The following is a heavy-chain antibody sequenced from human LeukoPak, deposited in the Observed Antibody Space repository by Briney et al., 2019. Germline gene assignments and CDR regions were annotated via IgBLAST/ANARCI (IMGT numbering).Heavy chain of an antibody. D-gene: IGHD2/OR15-2a*01. Sequence: GGSLRLSCAASGFIFSSYWMSWVRQAPGKGLEWVANIKQDGSVKYYVDSVKGRFTISRDNAKKSLYLLMNSLRAEDTAVYYCARDFSPLTTDDYWGQGTLVAVTS. J-gene: IGHJ4*02. CDR1: GFIFSSYW. CDR3: ARDFSPLTTDDY. V-gene: IGHV3-7*04. CDR2: IKQDGSVK.